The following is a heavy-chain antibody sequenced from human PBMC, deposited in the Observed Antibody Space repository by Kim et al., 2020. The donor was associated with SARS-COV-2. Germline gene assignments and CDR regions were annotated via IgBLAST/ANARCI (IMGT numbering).Heavy chain of an antibody. CDR3: ASLPYYYGSGSYYNSFDY. J-gene: IGHJ4*01. CDR1: GGSTSSYY. V-gene: IGHV4-59*08. Sequence: SETLSLTCTVSGGSTSSYYWSWIRQPPGKGLEWIGYIYYSGSTNYNPSLKSRVTISVDTSKNQFSLKLSSVTAADTAVYYCASLPYYYGSGSYYNSFDY. D-gene: IGHD3-10*01. CDR2: IYYSGST.